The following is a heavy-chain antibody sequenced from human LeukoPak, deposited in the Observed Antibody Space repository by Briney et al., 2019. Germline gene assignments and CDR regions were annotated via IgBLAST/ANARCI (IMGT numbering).Heavy chain of an antibody. CDR1: GGSISSSSYY. CDR2: IYYSGST. D-gene: IGHD3-10*01. J-gene: IGHJ3*02. V-gene: IGHV4-39*01. CDR3: ASTMIRGIIRGPEAFDI. Sequence: SGTLSLTCTVSGGSISSSSYYWGWIRQPPGKGLEWIGSIYYSGSTYYNPSLKNRVTISVDTSKNQFSLRLSSVTAADTAVYNCASTMIRGIIRGPEAFDIWGQGTMVTVSS.